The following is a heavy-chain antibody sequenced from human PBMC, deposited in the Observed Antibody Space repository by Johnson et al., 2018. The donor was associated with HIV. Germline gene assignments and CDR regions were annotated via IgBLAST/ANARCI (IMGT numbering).Heavy chain of an antibody. J-gene: IGHJ3*02. CDR2: ISWDGGST. CDR3: AKLIIVVVPSQTSPGRTFDI. CDR1: GFTFDDYT. V-gene: IGHV3-43*01. D-gene: IGHD2-15*01. Sequence: VQLVESGGVVVQPGGSLRLSCAASGFTFDDYTMHWVRQAPGKGLEWVSLISWDGGSTYYADSVKGRFTISRDNSKNTLYLQMNSLRAEDTAVYYCAKLIIVVVPSQTSPGRTFDIWGQGTMVTVSS.